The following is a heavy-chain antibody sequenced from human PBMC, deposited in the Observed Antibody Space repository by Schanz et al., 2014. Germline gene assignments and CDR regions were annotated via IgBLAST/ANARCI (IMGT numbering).Heavy chain of an antibody. V-gene: IGHV1-18*01. CDR2: ISPYNGNT. D-gene: IGHD6-19*01. Sequence: QVQLVQSGAEVKKPGASVKVSCKLSGGTFSSYTISWMRQAPGQGLEWMGWISPYNGNTNYAQKLQGRVTMTTDTSTGTAYMELRSLRSDDTAVYYCARGGYSSGWYDRDIAHFDYWGQGTLVTVSS. J-gene: IGHJ4*02. CDR3: ARGGYSSGWYDRDIAHFDY. CDR1: GGTFSSYT.